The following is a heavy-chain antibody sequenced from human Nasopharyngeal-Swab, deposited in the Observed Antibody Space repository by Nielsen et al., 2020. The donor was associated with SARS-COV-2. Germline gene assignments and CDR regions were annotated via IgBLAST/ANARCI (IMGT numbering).Heavy chain of an antibody. D-gene: IGHD5-12*01. CDR2: ISTSSSYL. Sequence: GGSLRLSCAASGFTLSSNSMNWVRQAPGKGLEGVSSISTSSSYLYYADSVKGRFTISRDNPKNSLYLQMNSLRAEDTAVYYCARGRGGGYDPWGYYYYDMDVWGHGTTVTVSS. V-gene: IGHV3-21*01. CDR3: ARGRGGGYDPWGYYYYDMDV. CDR1: GFTLSSNS. J-gene: IGHJ6*02.